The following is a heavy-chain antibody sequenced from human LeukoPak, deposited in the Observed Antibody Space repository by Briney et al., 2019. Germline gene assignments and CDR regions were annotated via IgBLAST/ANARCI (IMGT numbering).Heavy chain of an antibody. J-gene: IGHJ4*02. CDR2: ISGSGGST. CDR3: ARDWHYYDSTLHFDY. D-gene: IGHD3-22*01. V-gene: IGHV3-23*01. CDR1: GFTFNNFA. Sequence: GGSLRLSCAASGFTFNNFAMTWVRQAPWKGLEWVSTISGSGGSTYYADSVKGRFTISRDNSKNTLYLQMKSLRAEDSAVYYCARDWHYYDSTLHFDYWGQGTLVTVSS.